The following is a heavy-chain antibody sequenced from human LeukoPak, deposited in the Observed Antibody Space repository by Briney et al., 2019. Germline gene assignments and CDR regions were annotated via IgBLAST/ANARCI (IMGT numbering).Heavy chain of an antibody. CDR1: GFTFSSYA. CDR2: ISYDGSNK. V-gene: IGHV3-30-3*01. J-gene: IGHJ6*02. D-gene: IGHD6-19*01. Sequence: GRSLRLPCAASGFTFSSYAMHWVRQAPGKGLEWVAVISYDGSNKYYADSVKSRFTISRDNSKNTLYLQMNSLRAEDTAVYYCARGTPSSSGWLYYGMDVWGQGTTVTVSS. CDR3: ARGTPSSSGWLYYGMDV.